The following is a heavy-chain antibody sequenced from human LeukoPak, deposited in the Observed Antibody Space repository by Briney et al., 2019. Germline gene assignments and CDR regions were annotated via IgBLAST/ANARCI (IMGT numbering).Heavy chain of an antibody. D-gene: IGHD5-12*01. CDR3: ARGAAVATTPFDY. CDR1: GYTFTSYA. Sequence: GASVKVSCKASGYTFTSYAMHWVRQAPGQRLEXXGWINAGNGNTKYSQKFQGRVTITRDTSASTAYMELSSLRSEDTAVYYCARGAAVATTPFDYWGQGTLVTVSS. V-gene: IGHV1-3*01. CDR2: INAGNGNT. J-gene: IGHJ4*02.